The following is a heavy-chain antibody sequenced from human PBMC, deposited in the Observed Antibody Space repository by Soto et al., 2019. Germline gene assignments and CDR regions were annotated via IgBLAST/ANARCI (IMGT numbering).Heavy chain of an antibody. V-gene: IGHV1-3*04. CDR3: ARGSSWSYFDY. J-gene: IGHJ4*02. Sequence: QVQLVQSGAEVKKPGASVKVFCKASGYTFTSYAMHWVRQAPGQRLEWMGSINTANDNTRYPQNFQGRVTITRDPFASTAYMELSSLKSEDTAIYYCARGSSWSYFDYWGQGTLVTVSS. CDR1: GYTFTSYA. D-gene: IGHD6-13*01. CDR2: INTANDNT.